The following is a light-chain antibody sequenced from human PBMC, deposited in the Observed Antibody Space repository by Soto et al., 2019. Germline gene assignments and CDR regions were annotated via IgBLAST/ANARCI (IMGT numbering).Light chain of an antibody. CDR2: SAF. Sequence: DIQLTQSPSFLSASVGDTVTITCRASQGISNYLAWYQQKAGKAPKLLIHSAFTLQSGVPSRFSGSGSGTEFTLTISSLQPEDFANYYCQQRSGYPITFGQGTRLEIK. J-gene: IGKJ5*01. V-gene: IGKV1-9*01. CDR3: QQRSGYPIT. CDR1: QGISNY.